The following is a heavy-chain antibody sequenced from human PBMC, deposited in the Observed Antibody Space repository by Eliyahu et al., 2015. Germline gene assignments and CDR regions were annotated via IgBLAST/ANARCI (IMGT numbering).Heavy chain of an antibody. CDR1: GGSFSGYS. Sequence: QVQLQQWGAGLLKPSETLSLTCAVYGGSFSGYSWSWIRQPPGKGLEWIGEINHSGSTNYNPSLKSRVTISVDTSKNQFSLKLSSVTAADTAVYYCARTGIYCSSTSCYYYYGMDVWGQGTTVTVSS. CDR3: ARTGIYCSSTSCYYYYGMDV. CDR2: INHSGST. J-gene: IGHJ6*02. V-gene: IGHV4-34*01. D-gene: IGHD2-2*01.